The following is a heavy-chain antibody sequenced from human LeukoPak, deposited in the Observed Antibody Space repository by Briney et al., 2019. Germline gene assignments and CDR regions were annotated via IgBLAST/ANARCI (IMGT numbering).Heavy chain of an antibody. J-gene: IGHJ3*02. Sequence: GSLRLSCSASGFSLSDYGINWVRQPPGKGLEWIGEINHSGGTNYNPSLKSRVTISVDTSKNQFSLKLSSVTAADTAVYYCASAMIGVPDDAFDIWGRGTMVTVSS. V-gene: IGHV4-34*01. CDR1: GFSLSDYG. D-gene: IGHD3-22*01. CDR3: ASAMIGVPDDAFDI. CDR2: INHSGGT.